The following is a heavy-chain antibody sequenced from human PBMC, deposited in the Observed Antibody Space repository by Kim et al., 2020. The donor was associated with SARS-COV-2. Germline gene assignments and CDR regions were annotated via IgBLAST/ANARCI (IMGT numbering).Heavy chain of an antibody. CDR2: ISYDGSNK. V-gene: IGHV3-30*04. J-gene: IGHJ4*02. D-gene: IGHD2-15*01. CDR3: ARAGGGSLWY. Sequence: GGSLRLSCAASGFTFSSYAMHWVRQAPGKGLEWVAVISYDGSNKYYADSVKGRFTISRDNSKNTLYLQMNSLRAEDTAVYYCARAGGGSLWYWGQGTLVTVSS. CDR1: GFTFSSYA.